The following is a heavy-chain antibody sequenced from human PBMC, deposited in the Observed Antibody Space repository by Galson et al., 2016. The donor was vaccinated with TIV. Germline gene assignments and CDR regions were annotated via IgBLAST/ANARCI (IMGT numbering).Heavy chain of an antibody. CDR1: GGTFSSFV. CDR3: AKCRNTAMDTYYYYYGLDV. D-gene: IGHD5-18*01. CDR2: IIPLFGEA. Sequence: SVKVSCKASGGTFSSFVVTWVRRAPGQGLEWMGGIIPLFGEAHSAQKFQGRVTISADESTSTVYMELRSLRSGDTAVYYCAKCRNTAMDTYYYYYGLDVWGQGTTVTVSS. J-gene: IGHJ6*02. V-gene: IGHV1-69*13.